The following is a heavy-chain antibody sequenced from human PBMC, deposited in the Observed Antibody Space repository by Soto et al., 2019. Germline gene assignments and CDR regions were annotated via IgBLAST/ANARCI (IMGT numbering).Heavy chain of an antibody. V-gene: IGHV1-8*01. CDR1: GYPFTSYD. Sequence: QVQLVQSGAEVKRPGASVKVSCKASGYPFTSYDLNWVRQATGQGLEWIGWMSPNSGNTGYAQKFQGRVTMTTNTATSTAYMELSRLTSEDTAVYYCTRDYGGNSGWFDPWGQGTLVTVSS. D-gene: IGHD4-17*01. CDR2: MSPNSGNT. CDR3: TRDYGGNSGWFDP. J-gene: IGHJ5*02.